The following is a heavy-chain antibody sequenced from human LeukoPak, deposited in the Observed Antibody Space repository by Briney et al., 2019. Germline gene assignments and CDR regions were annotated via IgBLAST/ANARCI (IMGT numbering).Heavy chain of an antibody. J-gene: IGHJ4*02. V-gene: IGHV4-30-4*01. CDR2: IYYSGST. D-gene: IGHD3-22*01. CDR1: GGSITSGDYY. Sequence: SETLSLTCTVSGGSITSGDYYWSWIRQPPGKGLEWIGYIYYSGSTYYNPSLKSRVTISLDTSKNQFSLKLSSVTAADTAVYYCARCYDSSGHYFPFDYWGQGTLVTVSS. CDR3: ARCYDSSGHYFPFDY.